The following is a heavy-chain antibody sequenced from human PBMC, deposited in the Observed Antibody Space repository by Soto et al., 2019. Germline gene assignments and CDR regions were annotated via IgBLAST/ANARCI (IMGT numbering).Heavy chain of an antibody. CDR2: IYHTGST. Sequence: QLQLQESGPGVVKPSETLSLTCTVSGGFVTSYYWSWIRQTPGKGLEWIGYIYHTGSTKNNPSLNSRVTISVDTSRNQFSLKLSSMTAADTAVYYCVRAAHYGDYVFEYWGQGILVTVSS. CDR1: GGFVTSYY. D-gene: IGHD4-17*01. CDR3: VRAAHYGDYVFEY. J-gene: IGHJ4*02. V-gene: IGHV4-59*02.